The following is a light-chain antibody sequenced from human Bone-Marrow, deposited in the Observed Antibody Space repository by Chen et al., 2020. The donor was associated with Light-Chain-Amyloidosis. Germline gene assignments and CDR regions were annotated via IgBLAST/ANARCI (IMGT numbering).Light chain of an antibody. V-gene: IGKV3-11*01. CDR2: DAS. CDR1: QSVGNY. Sequence: EIVLTQSPATLSLSPGERAPLSCRASQSVGNYLAWYQQKPGQAPRLLIYDASNRATGIPARFSGSGSGTDFTLTISSLEPEDFAVYYCQQRTNWLTFGGGTRVEI. J-gene: IGKJ4*01. CDR3: QQRTNWLT.